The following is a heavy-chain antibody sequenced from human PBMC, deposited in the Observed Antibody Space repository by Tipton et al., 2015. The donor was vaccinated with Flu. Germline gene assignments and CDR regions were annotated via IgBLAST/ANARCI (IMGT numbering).Heavy chain of an antibody. CDR1: GFTFDDYG. CDR3: ARPALQALEYYDILTGYSRSYFDY. V-gene: IGHV3-20*04. CDR2: INWNGGST. Sequence: AVSGFTFDDYGMSWVRQAPGKGLEWVSGINWNGGSTGYADSVKGRFTISRDNAKNSLYLQMNSLRAEDTALYYCARPALQALEYYDILTGYSRSYFDYWGQGTLVTVSS. J-gene: IGHJ4*02. D-gene: IGHD3-9*01.